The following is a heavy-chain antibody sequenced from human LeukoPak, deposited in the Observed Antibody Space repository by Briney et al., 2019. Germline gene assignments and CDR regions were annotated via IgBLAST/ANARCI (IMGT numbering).Heavy chain of an antibody. CDR2: ISDGSSTI. V-gene: IGHV3-48*02. CDR3: ARETVGLDY. D-gene: IGHD4-17*01. J-gene: IGHJ4*02. Sequence: QLWGSLRLSCAASGFPFSNYNLNWVRQAPGKGLEWVSYISDGSSTIYYADSVRGRFTISRDNAKNSLYLQINSLRDEDTAVYYCARETVGLDYWGQGTLVTVSS. CDR1: GFPFSNYN.